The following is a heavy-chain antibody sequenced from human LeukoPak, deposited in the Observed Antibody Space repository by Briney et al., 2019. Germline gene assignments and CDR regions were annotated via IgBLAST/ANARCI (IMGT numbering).Heavy chain of an antibody. Sequence: ASVKVSCKASGYTFTGYYMHWVRQAPGQGLEWMGGINPNSGGTNYAQKFQGRVTMTRDTSITTAYMELSRLRSDDTAVYYCARDDSIEQWLVPFDYWGQGTLVTVSS. CDR2: INPNSGGT. CDR1: GYTFTGYY. CDR3: ARDDSIEQWLVPFDY. J-gene: IGHJ4*02. D-gene: IGHD6-19*01. V-gene: IGHV1-2*02.